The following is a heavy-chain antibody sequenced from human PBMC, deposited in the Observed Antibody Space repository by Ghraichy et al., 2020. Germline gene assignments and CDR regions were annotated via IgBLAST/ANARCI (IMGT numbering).Heavy chain of an antibody. D-gene: IGHD3-3*01. V-gene: IGHV3-48*02. CDR1: GFTFSSYS. CDR3: ARADYDYDFGSGYWDY. Sequence: GGSLRLSCAASGFTFSSYSMNWVRQAPGKGLEWVSYISSSSSTIYYADSVKGRFTISRDNAKNSLYLQMNSLRDEDTAVYYCARADYDYDFGSGYWDYWGQGTLLTSPQ. CDR2: ISSSSSTI. J-gene: IGHJ4*02.